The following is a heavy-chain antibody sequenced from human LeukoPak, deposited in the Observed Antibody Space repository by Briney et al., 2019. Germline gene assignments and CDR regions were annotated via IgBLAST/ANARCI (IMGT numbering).Heavy chain of an antibody. D-gene: IGHD3-10*01. V-gene: IGHV1-18*01. Sequence: ASVKVSCKGSGYTFTNYGITWVRQAPGQGLEWMGWISAYNGNTKYAPKLQGRVTLTTDTSTSTAYMELRSLRSDDTAVYYCARVPVGFGELSLLFDYWGQGTLVTVSS. J-gene: IGHJ4*02. CDR1: GYTFTNYG. CDR2: ISAYNGNT. CDR3: ARVPVGFGELSLLFDY.